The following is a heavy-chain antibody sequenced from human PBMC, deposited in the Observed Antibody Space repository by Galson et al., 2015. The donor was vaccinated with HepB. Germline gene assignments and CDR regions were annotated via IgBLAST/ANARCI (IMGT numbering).Heavy chain of an antibody. V-gene: IGHV3-21*01. D-gene: IGHD1-26*01. CDR3: ARSIVGAAIFDY. CDR1: GFTFSSYS. CDR2: ISSSSSYI. Sequence: SLRLSCAASGFTFSSYSMNWVRQAPGKGLEWASSISSSSSYIYYADSVKGRFTISRDNAKNSLYLQMNSLRAEDTAVYYCARSIVGAAIFDYWGQGTLVTVSS. J-gene: IGHJ4*02.